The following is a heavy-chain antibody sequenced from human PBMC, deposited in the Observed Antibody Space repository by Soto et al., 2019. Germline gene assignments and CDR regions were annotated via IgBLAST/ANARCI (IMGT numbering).Heavy chain of an antibody. CDR1: GFTFSSYA. V-gene: IGHV3-23*01. Sequence: GGSLRLSCAAYGFTFSSYAMSWVRQAPGKGLEWVSAIRGSGCSTYYADSVKGRFTISRDMSKNTLYLQMNRLRAEDTAVYYCAKDSSSWYFDYWGQGTLVTVSS. D-gene: IGHD6-13*01. CDR2: IRGSGCST. J-gene: IGHJ4*02. CDR3: AKDSSSWYFDY.